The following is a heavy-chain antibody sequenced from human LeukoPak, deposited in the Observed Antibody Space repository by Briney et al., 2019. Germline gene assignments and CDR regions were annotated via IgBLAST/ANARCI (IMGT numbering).Heavy chain of an antibody. Sequence: SETLSLTCAVYGGSFSGYYWSWIRQPPGKGLEWIGDINHSGSTNYNPSLKSRVTISVDTSKNQFSLKLSSVTAADTAVYYCARGFVVVVDDAFDIWGQGTMVTVSS. CDR1: GGSFSGYY. V-gene: IGHV4-34*01. D-gene: IGHD3-22*01. CDR2: INHSGST. J-gene: IGHJ3*02. CDR3: ARGFVVVVDDAFDI.